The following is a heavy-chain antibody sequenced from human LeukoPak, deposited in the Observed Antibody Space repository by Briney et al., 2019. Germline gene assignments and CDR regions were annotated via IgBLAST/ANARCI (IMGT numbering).Heavy chain of an antibody. J-gene: IGHJ4*02. CDR2: IYPGDSDT. D-gene: IGHD1-1*01. Sequence: GESLKISCKDSGYSFTSNWIGWVRQMPGKGLEWMGIIYPGDSDTRYSPSFKGQVTISADKSINTAYLQWSSLKASDTAMYYCARHKRSLPYDFWGQGTLVTVSS. CDR3: ARHKRSLPYDF. V-gene: IGHV5-51*01. CDR1: GYSFTSNW.